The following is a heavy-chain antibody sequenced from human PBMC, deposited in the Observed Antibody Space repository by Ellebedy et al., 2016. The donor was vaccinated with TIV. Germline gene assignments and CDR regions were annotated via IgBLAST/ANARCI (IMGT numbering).Heavy chain of an antibody. CDR2: ISPVGTYV. CDR1: GLTFSNYW. J-gene: IGHJ4*02. D-gene: IGHD3-9*01. CDR3: VRGSNDWSGLDY. Sequence: GESLKISCATSGLTFSNYWMYWVRQGPGKGLVWVSRISPVGTYVNDADSVKGRFTISRDNAKSTLYLQMNSLRAEDTAVYYCVRGSNDWSGLDYWGQGILVAVSS. V-gene: IGHV3-74*01.